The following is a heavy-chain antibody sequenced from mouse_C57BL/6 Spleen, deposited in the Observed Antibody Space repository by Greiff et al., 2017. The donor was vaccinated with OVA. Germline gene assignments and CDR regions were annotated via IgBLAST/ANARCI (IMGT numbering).Heavy chain of an antibody. J-gene: IGHJ4*01. Sequence: EVKLVESGEGLVKPGGSLKLSCAASGFTFSSYAMSWVRQTPEKRLEWVAYISSGGDYIYYADTVKGRFTISRDNARNTLYLQMSSLKSEDTAMYYCTREGYDGYSGAMDYWGQGTSVTVSS. CDR2: ISSGGDYI. D-gene: IGHD2-3*01. V-gene: IGHV5-9-1*02. CDR1: GFTFSSYA. CDR3: TREGYDGYSGAMDY.